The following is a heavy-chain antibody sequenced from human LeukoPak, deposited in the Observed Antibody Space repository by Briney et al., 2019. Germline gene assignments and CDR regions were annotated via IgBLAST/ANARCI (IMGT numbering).Heavy chain of an antibody. CDR3: AKGHIVVVTAIFFDY. CDR1: GFTFSDYA. J-gene: IGHJ4*02. D-gene: IGHD2-21*02. CDR2: ISGSGGST. Sequence: GGSLRLSCAASGFTFSDYAMSWVRQAPGEGLEWVSGISGSGGSTKYADSVEGRFTISRDNSKITVYLQMNSLRAEDTAVYYCAKGHIVVVTAIFFDYWGQGTLVTVSS. V-gene: IGHV3-23*01.